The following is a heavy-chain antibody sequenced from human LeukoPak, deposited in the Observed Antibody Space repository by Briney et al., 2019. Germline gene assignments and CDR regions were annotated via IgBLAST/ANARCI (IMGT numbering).Heavy chain of an antibody. CDR3: AREVEYCSSTSFCYYYMDV. CDR2: IYYSGST. V-gene: IGHV4-39*07. CDR1: GGSISSSSYY. D-gene: IGHD2-2*01. J-gene: IGHJ6*03. Sequence: SETLSLTCTVSGGSISSSSYYWGWIRQPPGKGLEWNGSIYYSGSTYYNPSLKSRVTISVDTSKNQFSLKLSSVTAADTAVYYCAREVEYCSSTSFCYYYMDVWGKGTTVTVSS.